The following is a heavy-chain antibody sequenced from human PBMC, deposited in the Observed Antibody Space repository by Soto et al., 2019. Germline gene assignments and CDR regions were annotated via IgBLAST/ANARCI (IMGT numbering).Heavy chain of an antibody. J-gene: IGHJ4*02. CDR2: IYHSGST. V-gene: IGHV4-4*02. CDR1: GGSISSSNW. D-gene: IGHD6-19*01. Sequence: QVQLQESGPGLVKPSGTLSLTCAVSGGSISSSNWWSWVRQPPGKGLEWIGEIYHSGSTNYNPSLKSRAXTXVXXSTNQLSLKLSSVTAADTAVYYCARVAVAGTRVDYWGQGTLVTVSS. CDR3: ARVAVAGTRVDY.